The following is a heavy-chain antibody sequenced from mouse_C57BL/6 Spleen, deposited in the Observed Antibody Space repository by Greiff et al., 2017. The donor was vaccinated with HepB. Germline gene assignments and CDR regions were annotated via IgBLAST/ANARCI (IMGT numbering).Heavy chain of an antibody. CDR3: ARGAPDV. J-gene: IGHJ1*03. CDR1: GYTFTSYW. CDR2: IDPSDSYT. Sequence: QVQLQQPGAELVMPGASVKLSCKASGYTFTSYWMHWVKQRPGQGLEWIGEIDPSDSYTNYNQKFKGKSTLTVDTSSSTAYMQLSSLTSEDSAVYYCARGAPDVWGTGTTVTVSS. V-gene: IGHV1-69*01.